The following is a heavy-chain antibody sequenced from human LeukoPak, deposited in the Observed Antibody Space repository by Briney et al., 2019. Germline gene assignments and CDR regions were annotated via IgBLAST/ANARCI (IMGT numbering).Heavy chain of an antibody. Sequence: SETLSLTCPVYGGSFSGYYWSWIRQPPGKGLEWIGEINHSGSTNYNPSLKSRVTISVDTSKNQFSLKLSSVTAADTAVYYCARAHKFLEWLPDFDPWGQGTLVTVSS. CDR1: GGSFSGYY. J-gene: IGHJ5*02. CDR3: ARAHKFLEWLPDFDP. V-gene: IGHV4-34*01. CDR2: INHSGST. D-gene: IGHD3-3*01.